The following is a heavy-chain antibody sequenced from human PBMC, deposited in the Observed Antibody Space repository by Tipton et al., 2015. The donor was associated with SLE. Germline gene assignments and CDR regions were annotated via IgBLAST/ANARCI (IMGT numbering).Heavy chain of an antibody. D-gene: IGHD1-26*01. V-gene: IGHV1-2*02. Sequence: QVQMVQSGPEVKKPGASVKVSCKASGYTFTGYYMHWVRQAPGQGLEWMGWINPNSGGTNYAQKFQGRVTMTRNTSISTAYMELSSLRSEDTAVYYCARGMWERSGYWGQGTLVTVSS. CDR2: INPNSGGT. J-gene: IGHJ4*02. CDR1: GYTFTGYY. CDR3: ARGMWERSGY.